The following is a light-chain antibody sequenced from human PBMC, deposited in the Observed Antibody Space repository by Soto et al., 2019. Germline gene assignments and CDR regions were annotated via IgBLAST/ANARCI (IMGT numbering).Light chain of an antibody. CDR1: QGISNY. CDR3: QKYNSARWT. Sequence: DIQMTQSPSSLSASVGDRVTMTCRASQGISNYLAWYQQKPGKVPKLLIYAASTLQSGVPSRFSGSGSGTDLTLTISSLQPEDVATYYCQKYNSARWTFGQGTKVDI. CDR2: AAS. J-gene: IGKJ1*01. V-gene: IGKV1-27*01.